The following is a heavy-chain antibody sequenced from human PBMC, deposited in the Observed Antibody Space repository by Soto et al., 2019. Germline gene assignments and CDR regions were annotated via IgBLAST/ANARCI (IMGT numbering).Heavy chain of an antibody. V-gene: IGHV1-46*03. J-gene: IGHJ6*03. CDR1: GYTFTSYY. CDR3: ARDRASDTSRPMDV. D-gene: IGHD5-18*01. CDR2: INPSGGST. Sequence: ASVKLSCTESGYTFTSYYMHWVRQAPGQGLEWMGIINPSGGSTSYAQKFQGRVTMTRDTSTSTVYMELSSLRSEDTAVYYCARDRASDTSRPMDVWGKGTTVTVSS.